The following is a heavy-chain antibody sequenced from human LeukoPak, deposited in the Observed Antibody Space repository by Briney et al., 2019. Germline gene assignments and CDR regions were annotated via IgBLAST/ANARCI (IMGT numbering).Heavy chain of an antibody. D-gene: IGHD3-10*01. J-gene: IGHJ4*02. CDR3: ARHERPGYYGSGSYYGY. Sequence: GESLRISCKGSGYSFTSYWISWVRQMPGKGLEWMGRIDPSDSYTNYSPSFQGHVTISADKSISTAYLQWSSLKASDDAMYYCARHERPGYYGSGSYYGYWGQGTLVSVSS. V-gene: IGHV5-10-1*01. CDR1: GYSFTSYW. CDR2: IDPSDSYT.